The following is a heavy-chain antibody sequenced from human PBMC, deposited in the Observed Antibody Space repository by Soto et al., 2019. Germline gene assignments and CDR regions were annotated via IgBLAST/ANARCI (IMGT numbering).Heavy chain of an antibody. J-gene: IGHJ4*02. D-gene: IGHD3-10*01. V-gene: IGHV3-33*01. CDR1: GSTFSNYG. CDR3: ATVDNYYGSVF. Sequence: QVQLVESGGGVVQPGTSLRLSCAASGSTFSNYGMHWVRQAPGKGLEWVAVVWYDGTTKFYPDSVKGRFTISRDNSNNTLYLQMNSLRVEDTAVYYGATVDNYYGSVFWGQGTLVTVSS. CDR2: VWYDGTTK.